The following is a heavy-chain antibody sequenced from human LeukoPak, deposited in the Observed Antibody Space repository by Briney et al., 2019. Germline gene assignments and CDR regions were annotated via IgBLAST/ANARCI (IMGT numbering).Heavy chain of an antibody. V-gene: IGHV4-59*01. CDR3: ARGLVLATDDAFDI. J-gene: IGHJ3*02. Sequence: EALSLTCSVSGASIRSYFWSWIRQSPGKGLEWIGYVYDNDISNFNPSLESRVTILVDRSKSQFSLKLRSVTAADTAVYYCARGLVLATDDAFDIWGPGTMVTVSS. D-gene: IGHD5-12*01. CDR2: VYDNDIS. CDR1: GASIRSYF.